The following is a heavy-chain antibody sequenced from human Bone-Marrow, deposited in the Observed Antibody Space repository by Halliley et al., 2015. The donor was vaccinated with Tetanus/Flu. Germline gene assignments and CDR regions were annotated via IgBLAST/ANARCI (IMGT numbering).Heavy chain of an antibody. Sequence: GKGLEWIGFMYYTGSTNYNPPLKSRGTISVDASKNQVSLNLSSVSAADTAVYYWARGGNNFDSWGQGTRVTVSS. CDR3: ARGGNNFDS. CDR2: MYYTGST. J-gene: IGHJ4*02. V-gene: IGHV4-61*10. D-gene: IGHD1-26*01.